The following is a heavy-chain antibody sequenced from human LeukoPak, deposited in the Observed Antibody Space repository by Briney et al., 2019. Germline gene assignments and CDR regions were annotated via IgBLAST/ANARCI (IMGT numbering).Heavy chain of an antibody. V-gene: IGHV4-39*01. Sequence: PSETLSLTXTVSGGSISSSSYYWGWIRQPPGKGLEWIGSIYYNGNTQYNPSLKSRVTISVDTSKNQFSLKLSSVTAADTAVYYCASAPDLLCSSTSCQPFDYWGQGTLVTVSS. CDR2: IYYNGNT. CDR1: GGSISSSSYY. CDR3: ASAPDLLCSSTSCQPFDY. J-gene: IGHJ4*02. D-gene: IGHD2-2*01.